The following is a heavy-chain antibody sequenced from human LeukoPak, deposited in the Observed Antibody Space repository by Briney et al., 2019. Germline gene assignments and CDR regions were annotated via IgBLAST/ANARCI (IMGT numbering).Heavy chain of an antibody. V-gene: IGHV1-8*01. CDR1: GSTFTSYD. Sequence: ASVKFSCKASGSTFTSYDINWVRQATGQGLEWMGWMNPNSGNTGYAQKFQGRVTMTRNTSISTAYMELSSLRSEDTAVYYCARRGGNSSPNWFDPWGQGTLVTVSS. CDR2: MNPNSGNT. D-gene: IGHD6-13*01. J-gene: IGHJ5*02. CDR3: ARRGGNSSPNWFDP.